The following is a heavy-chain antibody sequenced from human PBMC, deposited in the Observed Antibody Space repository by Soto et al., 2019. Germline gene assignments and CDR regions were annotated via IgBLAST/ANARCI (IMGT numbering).Heavy chain of an antibody. Sequence: GAAVNVSCQAPPGTFTSYYIHWVRQAPGHGREWMGIINPNGGSTRFAQTFHGRITMTTDTSTSTVYMELRSLRSEDTAVYYCARSSGVVFGIIIAGSNWLAPWGQGSPVTVSS. J-gene: IGHJ5*02. D-gene: IGHD1-26*01. CDR3: ARSSGVVFGIIIAGSNWLAP. CDR1: PGTFTSYY. CDR2: INPNGGST. V-gene: IGHV1-46*01.